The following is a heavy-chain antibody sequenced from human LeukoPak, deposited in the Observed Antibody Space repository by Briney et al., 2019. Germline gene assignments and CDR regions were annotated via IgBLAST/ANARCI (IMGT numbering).Heavy chain of an antibody. CDR2: IYYSGST. CDR1: GGSNSSSSYY. CDR3: ARENYDSSWYNWFDP. Sequence: SETLSLTCTVSGGSNSSSSYYWGWIRQPPGKGLEWIGSIYYSGSTYYNPSLKSRVTISVDTSKNQFSLKLSSVTAADTAVYYCARENYDSSWYNWFDPWGQGTLVTVSS. D-gene: IGHD3-3*01. J-gene: IGHJ5*02. V-gene: IGHV4-39*02.